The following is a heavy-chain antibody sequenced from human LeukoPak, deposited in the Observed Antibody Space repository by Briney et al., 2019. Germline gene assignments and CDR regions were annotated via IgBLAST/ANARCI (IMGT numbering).Heavy chain of an antibody. CDR2: IYHSGST. D-gene: IGHD5-12*01. CDR1: GGSISSSNW. Sequence: PSETLSLTCAVSGGSISSSNWWSWVRQPPGKGLEWIGEIYHSGSTNYNPSLKSRVTISVDKSKNRFSLKLSSVTAADTAVYYCARGPPFIYSGYARGPFDYWGQGTLVTVSS. CDR3: ARGPPFIYSGYARGPFDY. V-gene: IGHV4-4*02. J-gene: IGHJ4*02.